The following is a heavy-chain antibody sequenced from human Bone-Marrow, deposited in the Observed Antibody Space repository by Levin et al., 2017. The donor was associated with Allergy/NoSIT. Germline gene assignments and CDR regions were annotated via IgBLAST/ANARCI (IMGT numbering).Heavy chain of an antibody. V-gene: IGHV2-70*01. CDR1: GFSLNTYGMS. D-gene: IGHD6-6*01. J-gene: IGHJ6*02. CDR2: IDWDGDE. CDR3: ARTRLDSSSSVATPDYYYGMDV. Sequence: QTLSLTCTFSGFSLNTYGMSVSWIRQPPGKALEWLALIDWDGDEYYSTSGITISKDTSKNQVVLTMANMAPVDTATYYCARTRLDSSSSVATPDYYYGMDVWGQGTTVTVSS.